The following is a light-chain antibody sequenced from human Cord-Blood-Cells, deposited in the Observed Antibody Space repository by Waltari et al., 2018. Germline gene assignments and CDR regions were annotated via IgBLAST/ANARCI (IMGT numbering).Light chain of an antibody. J-gene: IGLJ1*01. V-gene: IGLV2-14*01. CDR3: SSYTSSSTYV. CDR2: DVS. Sequence: QSALTQPASVSGPPVRSFTISCTGTGSAVGGYNYVSWYQQHPGKAPKLMIYDVSNRPSGVSNRFSGSKSGNTASLTISGLQAEDEADYYCSSYTSSSTYVFGTGTKVTVL. CDR1: GSAVGGYNY.